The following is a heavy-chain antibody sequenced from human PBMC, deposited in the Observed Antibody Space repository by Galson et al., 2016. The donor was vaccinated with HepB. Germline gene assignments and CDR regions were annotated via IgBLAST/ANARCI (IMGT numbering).Heavy chain of an antibody. D-gene: IGHD2-2*01. J-gene: IGHJ6*02. CDR1: GFTFSSYA. V-gene: IGHV3-64*01. CDR2: ISSNGGST. Sequence: SCAASGFTFSSYAMHWVRQAPGKGLEYVSAISSNGGSTYYANSVKGRFTISRDNSKNTLYLQMGSLRAEDMAVYYCARSLTLYCISTTCYGNYYGMDVWGQGTTVTVSS. CDR3: ARSLTLYCISTTCYGNYYGMDV.